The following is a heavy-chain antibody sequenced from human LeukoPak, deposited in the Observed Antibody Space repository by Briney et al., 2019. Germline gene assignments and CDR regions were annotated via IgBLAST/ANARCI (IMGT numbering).Heavy chain of an antibody. J-gene: IGHJ4*02. Sequence: GGSLRLSCAASGFTVSSNYMSWVRQAPGKGLEWVSVIYSGGSTYYADSVKGRFTISRDNSKNTLYLQMNSLRAEDTAVYYCAKGPRGGQLLSISGWGQGTLVTVSS. D-gene: IGHD1-14*01. V-gene: IGHV3-53*01. CDR2: IYSGGST. CDR3: AKGPRGGQLLSISG. CDR1: GFTVSSNY.